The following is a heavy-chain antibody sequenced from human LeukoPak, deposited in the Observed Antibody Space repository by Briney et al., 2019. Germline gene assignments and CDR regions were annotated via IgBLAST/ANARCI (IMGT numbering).Heavy chain of an antibody. D-gene: IGHD6-13*01. Sequence: PGGSLRLSCAASGFTVSSNYMGGVRQAPGKGLEWVSVIYSGGSTYYADSVKGRFTISRDNSKNTLYHQMNSLRAEDTAVYYCARDRGHSSSWSPHTLDYWGQGTLVTVSS. CDR3: ARDRGHSSSWSPHTLDY. CDR2: IYSGGST. CDR1: GFTVSSNY. V-gene: IGHV3-53*01. J-gene: IGHJ4*02.